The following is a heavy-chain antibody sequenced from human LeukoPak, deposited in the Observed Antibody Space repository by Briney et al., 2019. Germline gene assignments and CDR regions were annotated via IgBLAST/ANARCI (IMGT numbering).Heavy chain of an antibody. CDR3: AKDYEPLVGVHRWGDWFDP. D-gene: IGHD1-26*01. CDR2: ISGTGGST. J-gene: IGHJ5*02. V-gene: IGHV3-23*01. CDR1: GFTFSNYG. Sequence: GGTLRLSCVASGFTFSNYGMSWVRQAPGKGLEWVSTISGTGGSTYYADSVKGRFTISRDNSKNTLYLQMNSLRAEDTAVYYCAKDYEPLVGVHRWGDWFDPWGQGTLVTVSS.